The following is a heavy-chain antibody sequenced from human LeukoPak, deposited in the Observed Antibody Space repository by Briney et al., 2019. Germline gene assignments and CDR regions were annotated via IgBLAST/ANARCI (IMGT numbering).Heavy chain of an antibody. CDR3: ARDRGVSARPGYMDV. CDR2: IYYSGST. Sequence: KPSETLSLTCAVYGGSFSGYYWSWIRQPPGKGLEWIGYIYYSGSTNYNPSLKSRVTISVDTSKNQFSLKLSSVTAADTAVYYCARDRGVSARPGYMDVWGKGTTVTVSS. J-gene: IGHJ6*03. CDR1: GGSFSGYY. V-gene: IGHV4-59*01. D-gene: IGHD6-6*01.